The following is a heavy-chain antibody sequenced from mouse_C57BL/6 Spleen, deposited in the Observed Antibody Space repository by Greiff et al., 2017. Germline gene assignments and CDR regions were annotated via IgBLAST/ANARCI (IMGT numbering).Heavy chain of an antibody. Sequence: EVKVVESGGGLVKPGGSLKLSCAASGFTFSSYTMSWVRQTPEKRLEWVATISGGGGNTYYPDSVKGRFTISRDNAKNTLYLQMSSLRSEDTALYYCARHRYDAMDYWGQGTSVTVSS. CDR1: GFTFSSYT. CDR2: ISGGGGNT. CDR3: ARHRYDAMDY. V-gene: IGHV5-9*01. J-gene: IGHJ4*01.